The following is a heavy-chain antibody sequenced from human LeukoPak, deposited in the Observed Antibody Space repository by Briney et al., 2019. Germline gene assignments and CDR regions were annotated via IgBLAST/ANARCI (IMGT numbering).Heavy chain of an antibody. CDR3: AILMGNFDY. J-gene: IGHJ4*02. D-gene: IGHD7-27*01. CDR2: INPDSGGT. V-gene: IGHV1-2*02. CDR1: GYTFTGYY. Sequence: ASVKVSCKASGYTFTGYYMHWLRQAPGQGLEWMGWINPDSGGTNYAQRFKGRVTMTRDTSISTAYMELSRLRSDDTAVYYCAILMGNFDYWGQGTLVTVSS.